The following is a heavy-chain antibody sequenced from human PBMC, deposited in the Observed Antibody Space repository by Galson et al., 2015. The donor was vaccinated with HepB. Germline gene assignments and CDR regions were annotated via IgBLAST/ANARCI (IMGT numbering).Heavy chain of an antibody. CDR3: AKDRLGSGSYYFDS. CDR1: GFAFRSST. J-gene: IGHJ4*01. D-gene: IGHD3-10*01. V-gene: IGHV3-30*18. Sequence: FLRLSCAAAGFAFRSSTMHWVPQAPGKGLEWVAVILHDGKARYYAASVNGRFTVSRDNLNHTLYLQMNSLRSEDTAVYYCAKDRLGSGSYYFDSWGHGALVTVSS. CDR2: ILHDGKAR.